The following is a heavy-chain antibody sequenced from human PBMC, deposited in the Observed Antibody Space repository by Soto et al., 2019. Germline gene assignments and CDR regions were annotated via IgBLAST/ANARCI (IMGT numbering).Heavy chain of an antibody. CDR1: GGSISSYY. Sequence: SETLSLTCTVSGGSISSYYWSWIRQPPGKGLEWIGYIYYSGSTNYNPSLKSRVTISVDTSKNQFSLKLSSVTAADTAVYYCARWGCSGTNCNLNQRSYDLWGQGTLVTVSS. V-gene: IGHV4-59*08. D-gene: IGHD2-15*01. CDR3: ARWGCSGTNCNLNQRSYDL. CDR2: IYYSGST. J-gene: IGHJ4*02.